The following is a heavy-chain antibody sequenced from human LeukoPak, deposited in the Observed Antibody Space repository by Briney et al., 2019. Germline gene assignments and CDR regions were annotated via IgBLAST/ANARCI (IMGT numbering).Heavy chain of an antibody. J-gene: IGHJ3*02. CDR2: ISVSGRST. Sequence: GGSLRLSCAASGFTFSGYGMSWVRQAPGKGLEWVSTISVSGRSTYYADSVKGRFTISRDNSENTLYLQMSSLRGEDTAIYFCAKDARGFQLHRGAFDIWGQGTMVTVSS. CDR3: AKDARGFQLHRGAFDI. CDR1: GFTFSGYG. D-gene: IGHD2-2*01. V-gene: IGHV3-23*01.